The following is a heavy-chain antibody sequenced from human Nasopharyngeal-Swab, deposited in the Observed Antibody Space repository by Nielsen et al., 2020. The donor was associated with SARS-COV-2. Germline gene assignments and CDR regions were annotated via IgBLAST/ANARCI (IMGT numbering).Heavy chain of an antibody. CDR3: ARDQGRFLEWPLSYYYYYYGMDV. V-gene: IGHV4-34*01. CDR1: GESFSGYY. CDR2: INHSGST. D-gene: IGHD3-3*01. J-gene: IGHJ6*02. Sequence: SETLSLTCAVYGESFSGYYWSWIRQPPGKGLEWIGEINHSGSTNYNPSLKSRVTISVDTSKNQFSLKLSSVTAADTAVYYCARDQGRFLEWPLSYYYYYYGMDVWGQGTTVTVSS.